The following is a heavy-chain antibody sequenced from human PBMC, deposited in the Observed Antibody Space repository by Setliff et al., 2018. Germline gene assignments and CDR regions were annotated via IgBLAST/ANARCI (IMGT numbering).Heavy chain of an antibody. CDR2: ISPSGST. D-gene: IGHD1-26*01. V-gene: IGHV4-4*07. Sequence: PSETLSLTCTVSGGSISSYYWTWIRQPAGKALEWIGHISPSGSTTYNPSLKSRVTISPDTSKNHFSLKVNSVTAADTALYYCARSPSSGAYWNPRPFYSDYWGQGTLVTVSS. CDR3: ARSPSSGAYWNPRPFYSDY. J-gene: IGHJ4*02. CDR1: GGSISSYY.